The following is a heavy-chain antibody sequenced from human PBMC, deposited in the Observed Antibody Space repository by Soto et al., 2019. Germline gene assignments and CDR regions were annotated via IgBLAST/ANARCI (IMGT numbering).Heavy chain of an antibody. CDR1: GFSFSSYA. CDR2: ISTSGGRT. D-gene: IGHD4-4*01. Sequence: EGQLLESGGGLVQPGGSLRLSCAASGFSFSSYAMSWVRQVPGKGLEWVSGISTSGGRTFYADSVKGRFTISRDNFENNLYLQMNSLRGEDTALYYCAKGQSTHSVWGQGTTVTVSS. J-gene: IGHJ6*02. V-gene: IGHV3-23*01. CDR3: AKGQSTHSV.